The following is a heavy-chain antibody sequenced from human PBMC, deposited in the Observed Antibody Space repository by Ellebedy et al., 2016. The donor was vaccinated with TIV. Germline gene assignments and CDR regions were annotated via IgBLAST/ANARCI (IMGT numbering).Heavy chain of an antibody. CDR1: GGSFRGYY. Sequence: SQTLSLTCAVYGGSFRGYYWSWIRQPPGKGLEWIGEIYHSGSTNYNPSLKSRVTISVDTSENQFSLKLSSVTASDTAVYYCATMRNWNYEDYWGQGTLVTVSS. CDR3: ATMRNWNYEDY. V-gene: IGHV4-34*01. CDR2: IYHSGST. J-gene: IGHJ4*02. D-gene: IGHD1-7*01.